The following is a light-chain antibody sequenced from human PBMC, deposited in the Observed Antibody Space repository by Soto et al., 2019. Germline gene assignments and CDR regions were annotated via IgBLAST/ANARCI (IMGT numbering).Light chain of an antibody. Sequence: EIVLTQSPATLSLSPGERATLSCRASQTVSTYLAWYQQKPGQAPRLLIYDASNRATGIPVRFSGSGSGTDFTLTISSLETEDFAVYYCQQRSRWPITFGQGTRLEIK. CDR1: QTVSTY. J-gene: IGKJ5*01. CDR2: DAS. V-gene: IGKV3-11*01. CDR3: QQRSRWPIT.